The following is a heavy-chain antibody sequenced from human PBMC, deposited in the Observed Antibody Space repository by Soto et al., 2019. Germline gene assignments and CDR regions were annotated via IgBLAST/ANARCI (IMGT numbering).Heavy chain of an antibody. CDR1: GGTFSRYA. Sequence: QVQLVQSGAEVKKPGSSVKVSCKASGGTFSRYAISWVRQAPGQGLEWMGGIIPIFGTANYAQKFQGRVTITADESTSTAYMELSSLRSEDTAVYYCAREEMKGMTTHNWFDPWGQGTLVTVSS. V-gene: IGHV1-69*01. D-gene: IGHD4-17*01. CDR3: AREEMKGMTTHNWFDP. CDR2: IIPIFGTA. J-gene: IGHJ5*02.